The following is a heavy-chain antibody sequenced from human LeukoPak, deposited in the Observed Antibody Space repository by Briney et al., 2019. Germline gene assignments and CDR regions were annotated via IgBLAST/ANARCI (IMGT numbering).Heavy chain of an antibody. V-gene: IGHV1-8*01. J-gene: IGHJ4*02. CDR3: ASVPRTYYYGSGSYYCFDY. Sequence: ASVKVSCKASGYTFTSYDINWVRQATGQGLEWMGWMNPNSGNTGYAQKFQGRVTMTRNTSISTAYMELSSLRSEDTAVYYCASVPRTYYYGSGSYYCFDYWGQGTLVTVSS. D-gene: IGHD3-10*01. CDR1: GYTFTSYD. CDR2: MNPNSGNT.